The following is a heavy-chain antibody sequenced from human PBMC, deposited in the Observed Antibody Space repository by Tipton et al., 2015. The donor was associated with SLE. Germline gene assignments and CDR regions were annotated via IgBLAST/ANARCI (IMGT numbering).Heavy chain of an antibody. Sequence: QLVQSGAEVKKPGSSVKVSCKASGGTFSNYALSWVRQAPGQGLEWVGGIIPVFGTSNYAQKFQGRVTITTDESTSTAYMELSSLRSEDTAVYFCARETNYEGGMDVWGQGTTVTVSS. CDR3: ARETNYEGGMDV. D-gene: IGHD3-22*01. CDR1: GGTFSNYA. V-gene: IGHV1-69*05. J-gene: IGHJ6*02. CDR2: IIPVFGTS.